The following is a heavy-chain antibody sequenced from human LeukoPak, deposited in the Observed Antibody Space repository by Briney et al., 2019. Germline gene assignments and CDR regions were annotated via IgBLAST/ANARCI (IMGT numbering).Heavy chain of an antibody. CDR1: GGSISSSNW. CDR3: ARDLLRYFDWLSPLDV. J-gene: IGHJ6*02. Sequence: PSETLSLTCAVSGGSISSSNWWSWVRQPPGKGLEWIGEIYHSGSTNYNPSLKSRVTISVDKSKNQFSLKLSSVTAADTAVYYCARDLLRYFDWLSPLDVWGQGTTVTVSS. D-gene: IGHD3-9*01. CDR2: IYHSGST. V-gene: IGHV4-4*02.